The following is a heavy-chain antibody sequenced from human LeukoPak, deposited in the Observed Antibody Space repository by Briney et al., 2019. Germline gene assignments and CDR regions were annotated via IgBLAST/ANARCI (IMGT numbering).Heavy chain of an antibody. J-gene: IGHJ4*02. CDR3: ARRGYHDSSGYDY. CDR2: ISGRSADI. CDR1: GFTFSSYA. Sequence: GGSLRLSCTASGFTFSSYAMNWVRQAPGKGLEWVSSISGRSADIYYADSVKGRFTISRDNAKNSVFLQMNNLRVEDTAIYYCARRGYHDSSGYDYWGQGTPVTVSS. D-gene: IGHD3-22*01. V-gene: IGHV3-21*06.